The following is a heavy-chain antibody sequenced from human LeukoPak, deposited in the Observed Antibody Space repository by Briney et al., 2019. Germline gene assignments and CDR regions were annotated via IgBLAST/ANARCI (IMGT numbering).Heavy chain of an antibody. CDR3: AREALYDSSIRDFDI. J-gene: IGHJ3*02. CDR1: GFSASGNS. Sequence: PGGSLRLSCAASGFSASGNSTNWVRQAPGKGLEWVSITYSGGSTYYVDSVKGRFSISRDNSKNTLLLQMNSLRAEDTAVYYCAREALYDSSIRDFDIWGQGTMVTVSS. CDR2: TYSGGST. V-gene: IGHV3-66*01. D-gene: IGHD3-22*01.